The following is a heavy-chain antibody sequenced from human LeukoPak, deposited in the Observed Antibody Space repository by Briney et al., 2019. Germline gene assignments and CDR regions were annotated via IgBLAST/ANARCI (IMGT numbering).Heavy chain of an antibody. Sequence: PGGSLRLSCAASGFTFSSYAMSWVRQAPGKGLEWVSAISGSGGSTYYADSVKGRFTISRDNSKNTLYLQMNSLRAEDTAVYYCAEFGEPGIAVAGVLDYWGQGTLVTVSS. V-gene: IGHV3-23*01. CDR2: ISGSGGST. CDR1: GFTFSSYA. J-gene: IGHJ4*02. D-gene: IGHD6-19*01. CDR3: AEFGEPGIAVAGVLDY.